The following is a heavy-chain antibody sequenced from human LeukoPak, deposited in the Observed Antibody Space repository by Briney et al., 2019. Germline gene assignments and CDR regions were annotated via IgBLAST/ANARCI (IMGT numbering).Heavy chain of an antibody. CDR3: AARSITIFGVVIIPDYYYYMDV. Sequence: ASVKVSCKASGGTFSSYAISWVRQAPGQGLEWMGGIIPIFGTANYAQKFQGRVTITADKSTSTAYMELSSLRSEDTAVYYCAARSITIFGVVIIPDYYYYMDVWGKGTTVTVSS. V-gene: IGHV1-69*06. D-gene: IGHD3-3*01. CDR2: IIPIFGTA. CDR1: GGTFSSYA. J-gene: IGHJ6*03.